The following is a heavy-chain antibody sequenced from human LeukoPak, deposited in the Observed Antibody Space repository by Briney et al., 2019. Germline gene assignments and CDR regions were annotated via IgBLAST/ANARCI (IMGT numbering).Heavy chain of an antibody. CDR1: GFTFSSYE. CDR3: AKDQGSGYYAPKEYAFDI. Sequence: PGGSLRLSCAASGFTFSSYEMNWVRQAPGKGLEWVSYISSSGSTIYYADSVKGRFTISRDNAKNSLYLQMNSLRAEDTAVYYCAKDQGSGYYAPKEYAFDIWGQGTMVTVSS. J-gene: IGHJ3*02. V-gene: IGHV3-48*03. CDR2: ISSSGSTI. D-gene: IGHD3-22*01.